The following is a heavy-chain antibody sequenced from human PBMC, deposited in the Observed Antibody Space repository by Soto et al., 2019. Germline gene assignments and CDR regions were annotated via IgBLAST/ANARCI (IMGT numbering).Heavy chain of an antibody. Sequence: PSETLSLTCTVSGGSISSGDYYWSWIRQPPGKGLEWIGYIYYSGTTYYNPSLKSRVTISVDRSKNQFSLKVSSVTAADTAVYYCARALIQLWPHYYYGMDVWGQGTTVTVSS. D-gene: IGHD5-18*01. CDR2: IYYSGTT. V-gene: IGHV4-30-4*01. CDR1: GGSISSGDYY. CDR3: ARALIQLWPHYYYGMDV. J-gene: IGHJ6*02.